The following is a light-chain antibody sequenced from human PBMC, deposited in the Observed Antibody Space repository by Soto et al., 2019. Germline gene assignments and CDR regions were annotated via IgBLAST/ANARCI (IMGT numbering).Light chain of an antibody. V-gene: IGKV3D-15*01. CDR2: GAS. J-gene: IGKJ4*01. Sequence: EIVLPQSPATPSLSPGERTTLSCQASQSVNSDLAWYQQKPGQAPRLLIYGASSRATGIPARFSGSGSGTEFSLTISSLQSEDSAVYYCQQYNDWPFTFGGGTKVDIK. CDR1: QSVNSD. CDR3: QQYNDWPFT.